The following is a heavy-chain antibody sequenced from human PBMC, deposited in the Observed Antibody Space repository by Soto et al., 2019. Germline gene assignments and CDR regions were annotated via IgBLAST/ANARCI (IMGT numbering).Heavy chain of an antibody. J-gene: IGHJ2*01. D-gene: IGHD3-22*01. CDR1: GGTFNNYP. CDR3: ASTKYDSSAYYYWYLGL. CDR2: SIPIFGTA. V-gene: IGHV1-69*13. Sequence: SVKVSCKASGGTFNNYPITWVRQAPGEGLEWMGGSIPIFGTANYAQKFQGRVTISVDESTSTAYMELSSLRSEDTAVYYCASTKYDSSAYYYWYLGLWGRGTLVTVSS.